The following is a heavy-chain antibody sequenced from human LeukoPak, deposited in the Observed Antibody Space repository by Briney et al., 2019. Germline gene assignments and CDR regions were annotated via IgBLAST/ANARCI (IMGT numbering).Heavy chain of an antibody. D-gene: IGHD4-17*01. CDR3: ARGDYLGSAYYYGMDV. V-gene: IGHV3-13*04. J-gene: IGHJ6*02. Sequence: GGSLRLSCAASGFTFSSYDMRWVRQATGKGLEWVSAIGTAGDTYYPGSVKGRFTISRENAKNSLYLQMNSLRAGDTAVYYCARGDYLGSAYYYGMDVWGQGTTVTVSS. CDR2: IGTAGDT. CDR1: GFTFSSYD.